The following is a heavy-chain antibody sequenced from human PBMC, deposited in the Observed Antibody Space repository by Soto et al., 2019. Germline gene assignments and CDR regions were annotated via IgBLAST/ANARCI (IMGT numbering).Heavy chain of an antibody. D-gene: IGHD3-22*01. CDR3: ARQSFTYYYDSSGYYKGQNIDY. CDR1: GYSFTSYW. V-gene: IGHV5-51*01. CDR2: IYPGDSDT. J-gene: IGHJ4*02. Sequence: HGESLKISCKGSGYSFTSYWIGWVRQMPGKGLEWMGIIYPGDSDTRYSPSFQGQVTISADKSISTAYLQWSSLKASDTAMYYCARQSFTYYYDSSGYYKGQNIDYWGQGTLVTVSS.